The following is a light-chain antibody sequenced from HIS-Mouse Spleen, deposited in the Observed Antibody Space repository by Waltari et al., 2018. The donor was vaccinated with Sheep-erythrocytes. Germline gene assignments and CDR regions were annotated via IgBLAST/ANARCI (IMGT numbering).Light chain of an antibody. CDR1: SSDVGSYNL. V-gene: IGLV2-23*01. Sequence: QSALTQPASVSGSPGQSITISCTGTSSDVGSYNLVSWYQQHPGKAPKLMIYECSKRHSGVSNRFSGSMSGNTASLTISGLQAEDEADYYCCSYAGSSTPWVFGGGTKLTVL. J-gene: IGLJ3*02. CDR2: ECS. CDR3: CSYAGSSTPWV.